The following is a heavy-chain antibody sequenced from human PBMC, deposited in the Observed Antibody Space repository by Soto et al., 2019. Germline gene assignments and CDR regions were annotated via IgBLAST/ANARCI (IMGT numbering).Heavy chain of an antibody. CDR3: AKDESGAADI. Sequence: SETLSLTCTDSGGSLTAYSWNWIRQPVGKGLEWIGRIDTSGKTNYIPSLKSRLTMSIDRFKNQFSLNLKFVTAADTAVYFCAKDESGAADIWGQGTMVTVSS. CDR2: IDTSGKT. CDR1: GGSLTAYS. D-gene: IGHD7-27*01. V-gene: IGHV4-4*07. J-gene: IGHJ3*02.